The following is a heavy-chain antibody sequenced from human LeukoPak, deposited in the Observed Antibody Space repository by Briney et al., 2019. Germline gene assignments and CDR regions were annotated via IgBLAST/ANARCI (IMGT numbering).Heavy chain of an antibody. J-gene: IGHJ4*02. CDR3: ARERSRREYDSSAYGYPDY. D-gene: IGHD3-22*01. Sequence: GGSLRLSCAASGFTFSSYSMNWVRQAPGKGLEWVSSISSSSSYIYYAYSVKGRFTISRDNAKNSLYLQMNSLRAEDTAVYYCARERSRREYDSSAYGYPDYWGQGTLVTVSS. CDR1: GFTFSSYS. V-gene: IGHV3-21*01. CDR2: ISSSSSYI.